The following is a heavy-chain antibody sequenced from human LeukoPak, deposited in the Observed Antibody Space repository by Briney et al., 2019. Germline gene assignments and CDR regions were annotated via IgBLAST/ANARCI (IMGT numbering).Heavy chain of an antibody. Sequence: PGGSLRLSCAASGFTFSTYSMNWVRQAPGKGLEWVSSISSSSGCIHYADSVKGRITISRDNAKNSLYLQMNSLRDTDTAVYYCARGKVGYSYFDYWGKGTLVTVSS. J-gene: IGHJ4*02. CDR2: ISSSSGCI. CDR3: ARGKVGYSYFDY. V-gene: IGHV3-21*01. D-gene: IGHD5-18*01. CDR1: GFTFSTYS.